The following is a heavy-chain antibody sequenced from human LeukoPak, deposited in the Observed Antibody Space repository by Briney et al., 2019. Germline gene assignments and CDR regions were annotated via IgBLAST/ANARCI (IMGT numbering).Heavy chain of an antibody. CDR2: IYTSGST. V-gene: IGHV4-4*07. CDR3: AITRRDTIFDH. D-gene: IGHD5-18*01. Sequence: KPSETLSLTCTVSGGSISSYYWSWIRQPAGKGLEWIGRIYTSGSTNYNPSLKSRVTISLDTSKNHFSLRLNSLTAADTAVYYCAITRRDTIFDHWGQGALVSVSS. CDR1: GGSISSYY. J-gene: IGHJ4*02.